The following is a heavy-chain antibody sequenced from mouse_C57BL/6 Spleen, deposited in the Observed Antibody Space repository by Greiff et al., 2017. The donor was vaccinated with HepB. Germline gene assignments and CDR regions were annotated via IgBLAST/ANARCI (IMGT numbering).Heavy chain of an antibody. Sequence: QVQLKQSGPGLVQPSQSLSITCTVSGFSLTSYGVHWVRQSPGKGLEWLGVIWSGGSTDYNAAFISRLSISKDNSKSQVFFKMNSLQADDTAIYYCASKRGFTTHYAMDYWGQGTSVTVSS. D-gene: IGHD1-1*01. J-gene: IGHJ4*01. V-gene: IGHV2-2*01. CDR1: GFSLTSYG. CDR3: ASKRGFTTHYAMDY. CDR2: IWSGGST.